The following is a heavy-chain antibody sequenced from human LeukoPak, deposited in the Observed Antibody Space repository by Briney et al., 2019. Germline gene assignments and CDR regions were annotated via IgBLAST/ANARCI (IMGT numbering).Heavy chain of an antibody. CDR3: ARGSGSGSYYPRCDY. Sequence: PGGSLRLSCAASGFTFSSYSMNWVRQAPGKGLEWVSSISSSSDYIYYADSVKGRFTISRDNAKNSLYVQMNSLRAEDTAVYYCARGSGSGSYYPRCDYWGQGTLVTVSS. CDR1: GFTFSSYS. CDR2: ISSSSDYI. D-gene: IGHD3-10*01. J-gene: IGHJ4*02. V-gene: IGHV3-21*01.